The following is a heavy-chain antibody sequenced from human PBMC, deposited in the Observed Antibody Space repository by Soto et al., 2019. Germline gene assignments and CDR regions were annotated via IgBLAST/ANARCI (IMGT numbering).Heavy chain of an antibody. CDR2: SRNKANSYTT. Sequence: GGSLRLSCAASGFTVSDHYMDWVRQAPGKGLEWVGRSRNKANSYTTEYAASARGRFTISRDDSKNSLYLQMNSLETEDTAVYYCARSVADRPGDHYNMDVWGQGTTVTVSS. CDR1: GFTVSDHY. J-gene: IGHJ6*02. D-gene: IGHD6-6*01. V-gene: IGHV3-72*01. CDR3: ARSVADRPGDHYNMDV.